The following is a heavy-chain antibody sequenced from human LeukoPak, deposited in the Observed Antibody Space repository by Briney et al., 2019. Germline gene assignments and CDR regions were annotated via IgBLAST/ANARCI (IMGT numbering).Heavy chain of an antibody. D-gene: IGHD5-18*01. CDR1: GYTFTVYK. CDR3: ARGRGYSYGPIDY. J-gene: IGHJ4*02. V-gene: IGHV1-2*02. CDR2: INANSGGT. Sequence: ASVTVSCKASGYTFTVYKMHWVRQAPGQGGEWMGWINANSGGTNYAQKFQGRVTMTRDTSISTAYMELSRLRSDDTAVYYCARGRGYSYGPIDYWGQGTLVTVSS.